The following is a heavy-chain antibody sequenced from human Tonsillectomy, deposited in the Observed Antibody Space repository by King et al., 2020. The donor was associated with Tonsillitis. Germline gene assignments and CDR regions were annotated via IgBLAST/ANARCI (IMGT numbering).Heavy chain of an antibody. Sequence: QLVQSGGGLIQPGGSLRLSCAASGFAVSSTFMTWVRQAPGKGLEWVSIIYSGGSTYHADSVRGRFTISRDSSKNTLDLQMNSLRAEDTALYYCARGGLNDAFDIWGQGTMVTVSS. J-gene: IGHJ3*02. D-gene: IGHD3/OR15-3a*01. CDR3: ARGGLNDAFDI. V-gene: IGHV3-53*01. CDR2: IYSGGST. CDR1: GFAVSSTF.